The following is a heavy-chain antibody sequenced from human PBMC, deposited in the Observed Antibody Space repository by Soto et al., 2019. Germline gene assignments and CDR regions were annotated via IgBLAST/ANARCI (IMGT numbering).Heavy chain of an antibody. Sequence: GGSLRLSGAASGFTFSSYAMSWVRQAPGKGLEWVSAISGSGGSTYYADSVKGRFTISRDNSKNTLYLQMNSLRAEDTAVYYCAKERPYANSKWFGELLSYVVVGAGEPFDYWGQGTLVTVSS. CDR2: ISGSGGST. CDR3: AKERPYANSKWFGELLSYVVVGAGEPFDY. CDR1: GFTFSSYA. J-gene: IGHJ4*02. V-gene: IGHV3-23*01. D-gene: IGHD3-10*01.